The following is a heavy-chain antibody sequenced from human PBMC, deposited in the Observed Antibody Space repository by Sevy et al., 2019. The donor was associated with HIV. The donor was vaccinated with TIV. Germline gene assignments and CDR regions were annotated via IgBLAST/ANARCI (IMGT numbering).Heavy chain of an antibody. V-gene: IGHV3-9*01. CDR2: ISWSSGNI. CDR3: VKDRSGSYSFDY. J-gene: IGHJ4*02. Sequence: GGSLRLSCAASGFTFDDYTMNWVRQAPGKGLEWVSCISWSSGNIAYADSVEGRFTISRDNAKNSLYLQMNSLRVEDTALYYCVKDRSGSYSFDYWGQRTLVTVSS. D-gene: IGHD1-26*01. CDR1: GFTFDDYT.